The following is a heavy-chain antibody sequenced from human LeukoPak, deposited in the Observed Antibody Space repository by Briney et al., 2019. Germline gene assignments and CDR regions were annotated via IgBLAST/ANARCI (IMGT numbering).Heavy chain of an antibody. D-gene: IGHD7-27*01. CDR1: GGSFSGYY. CDR2: INHSGSA. V-gene: IGHV4-34*01. CDR3: ARLYWGPFDY. Sequence: PSETLSLTCAVYGGSFSGYYWSWIRQPPGKGLEWIGEINHSGSANYNPSLKSRVTISVDASKNQLSLKLSSVTAADTAVYYCARLYWGPFDYWGQGTLVTVSS. J-gene: IGHJ4*02.